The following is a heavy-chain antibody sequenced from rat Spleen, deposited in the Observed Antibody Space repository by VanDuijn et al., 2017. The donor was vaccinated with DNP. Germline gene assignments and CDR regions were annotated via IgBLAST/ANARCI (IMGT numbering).Heavy chain of an antibody. D-gene: IGHD1-2*01. Sequence: QVQLKESGPGLVQPSQTLSLVCTVSGFSLTSYHVHWVRQPPGKGLAWIAAIWGGGSTDYNSALRSRLSISRDTSKSQVLLKMNSIQTEDTAMYFCARWHLYLTYLDYWGQGVMVTVS. CDR2: IWGGGST. CDR3: ARWHLYLTYLDY. J-gene: IGHJ2*01. V-gene: IGHV2-15*01. CDR1: GFSLTSYH.